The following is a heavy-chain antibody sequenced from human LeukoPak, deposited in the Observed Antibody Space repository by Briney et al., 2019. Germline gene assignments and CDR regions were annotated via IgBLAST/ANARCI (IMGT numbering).Heavy chain of an antibody. CDR3: ARFTMVRGVIFGLDP. Sequence: PSETLSLTCTVSGGSISSYYWSWIRQPPGKVLEWIGYIYYSGSTNYNPSLKSRVTISVDTSKNQFSLKLSSVTAADTAVYYCARFTMVRGVIFGLDPWGQGTLVTVSS. V-gene: IGHV4-59*01. J-gene: IGHJ5*02. CDR1: GGSISSYY. D-gene: IGHD3-10*01. CDR2: IYYSGST.